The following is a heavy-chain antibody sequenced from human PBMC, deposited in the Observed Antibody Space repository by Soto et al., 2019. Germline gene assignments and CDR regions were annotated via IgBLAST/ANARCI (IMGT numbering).Heavy chain of an antibody. V-gene: IGHV3-7*03. CDR2: IKQDGSEK. Sequence: EVQLLESGGGLVQPGGSLRLSCAASGFTFSSYWMSWVRQAPGKGLEWVANIKQDGSEKYYVDSVKGRFTISRDNAKNSLYLQMNSLRAEDTAVYYCAREGCSGGSCYLTGRDGMDVWGQGTTVTVSS. CDR1: GFTFSSYW. CDR3: AREGCSGGSCYLTGRDGMDV. J-gene: IGHJ6*02. D-gene: IGHD2-15*01.